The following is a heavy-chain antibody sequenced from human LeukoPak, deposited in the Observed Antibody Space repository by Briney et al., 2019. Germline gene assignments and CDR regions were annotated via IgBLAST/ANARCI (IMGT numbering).Heavy chain of an antibody. D-gene: IGHD2-21*01. Sequence: GGSLRPSCAASGFTFSIYGMHWVRQAPGKGLEWVAFIWYDGSKKYYADSVKGRFTISRDNSKNMVSLEMNSLRTEDTAVYYCAKDVNAYCSGDCSDYWGQGTLVTVSS. CDR3: AKDVNAYCSGDCSDY. V-gene: IGHV3-30*02. J-gene: IGHJ4*02. CDR1: GFTFSIYG. CDR2: IWYDGSKK.